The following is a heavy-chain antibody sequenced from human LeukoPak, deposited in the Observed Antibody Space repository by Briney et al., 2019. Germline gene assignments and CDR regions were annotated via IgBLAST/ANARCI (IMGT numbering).Heavy chain of an antibody. CDR2: IYYSGST. J-gene: IGHJ6*03. CDR3: ARSSEGRYYYDSRGYSYYYYNMDV. CDR1: GGSISSYY. D-gene: IGHD3-22*01. Sequence: PETLSLTCTVSGGSISSYYWSWIRQPPGKGLEWIGLIYYSGSTNYNPSLKSRVTISVDTSKNQFSLKLNSVTAADTAVYYCARSSEGRYYYDSRGYSYYYYNMDVWGKGTTVTISS. V-gene: IGHV4-59*01.